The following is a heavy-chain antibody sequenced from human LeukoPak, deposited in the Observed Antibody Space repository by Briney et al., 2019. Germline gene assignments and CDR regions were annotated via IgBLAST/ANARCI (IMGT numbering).Heavy chain of an antibody. CDR2: ISGSGGST. Sequence: GSLRLSCAASGFTFSSYAMSWVRQAPGKGLEWVSAISGSGGSTYHADSVKGRFTISRDNSKNTLYLQMNSLRAEDTAVYYCAKDALIAAADYYGIDVWGQGTTVTVSS. V-gene: IGHV3-23*01. J-gene: IGHJ6*02. D-gene: IGHD6-13*01. CDR3: AKDALIAAADYYGIDV. CDR1: GFTFSSYA.